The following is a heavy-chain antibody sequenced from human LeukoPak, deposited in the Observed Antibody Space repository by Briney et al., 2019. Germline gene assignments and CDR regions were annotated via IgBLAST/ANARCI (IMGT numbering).Heavy chain of an antibody. Sequence: PSETLSLTCNLSSGSISSYSWSWIRQPAGDGLEWIGRIYSSGNTYYNASLRRRVTMSVDTSKNQFSLKLSSVTAADTAVYYCAREGGGFDYWGQGTLVTVSS. J-gene: IGHJ4*02. CDR1: SGSISSYS. CDR2: IYSSGNT. V-gene: IGHV4-4*07. D-gene: IGHD3-16*01. CDR3: AREGGGFDY.